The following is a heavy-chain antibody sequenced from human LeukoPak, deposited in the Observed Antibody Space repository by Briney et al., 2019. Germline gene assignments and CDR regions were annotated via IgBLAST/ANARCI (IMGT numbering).Heavy chain of an antibody. V-gene: IGHV5-51*01. CDR3: ARPKKSGSYRDDAFDI. CDR2: IYPGDSDT. Sequence: GKSLKISCKGSGYSFTSYWIGWVRQMPGKGLEWMGIIYPGDSDTRYSPSFQGQVTISADKSISTAYLQWSSLKASDTAMYYCARPKKSGSYRDDAFDIWGQGTMVTVSS. CDR1: GYSFTSYW. J-gene: IGHJ3*02. D-gene: IGHD1-26*01.